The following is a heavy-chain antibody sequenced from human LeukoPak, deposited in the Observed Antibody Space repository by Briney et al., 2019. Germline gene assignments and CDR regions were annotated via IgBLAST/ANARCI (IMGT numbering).Heavy chain of an antibody. D-gene: IGHD2-2*02. V-gene: IGHV4-34*01. CDR2: INHSGTT. J-gene: IGHJ6*02. Sequence: PSETLSLTCVVTGGSFSGYFWTWIRQPPGKGLEWIGEINHSGTTNYNPSLKSRVIISLDTSKNQFFLNMRSVTAADAAVYYCARLSCSSTSCYIGLNYGMDVWGQGTTVTVSS. CDR1: GGSFSGYF. CDR3: ARLSCSSTSCYIGLNYGMDV.